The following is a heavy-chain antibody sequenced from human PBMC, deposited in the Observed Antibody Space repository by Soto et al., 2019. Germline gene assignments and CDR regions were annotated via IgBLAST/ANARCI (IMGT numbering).Heavy chain of an antibody. CDR1: GGSISSSSYY. D-gene: IGHD5-18*01. CDR3: ASPGYSYANDAFDI. Sequence: QLQLQESGPGLVKPSETLSLTCTVSGGSISSSSYYWGWIRQPPGKGLEWIGSIYYSGSTYYNPSLKSRVTISVDTSKNQFSLKLSSVTAADTAVYYCASPGYSYANDAFDIWGQGTMVTVSS. V-gene: IGHV4-39*01. CDR2: IYYSGST. J-gene: IGHJ3*02.